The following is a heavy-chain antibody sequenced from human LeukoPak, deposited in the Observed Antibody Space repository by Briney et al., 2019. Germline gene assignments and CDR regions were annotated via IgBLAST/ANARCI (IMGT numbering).Heavy chain of an antibody. CDR2: INPSGGST. V-gene: IGHV1-46*01. J-gene: IGHJ6*03. Sequence: GASVKVSCKASGYTFTSYYMHWVRQAPGQGLEWMGIINPSGGSTSYAQKFQGRVTITADESTSTAYMELSRLRSEDTAVYYCARRGDTVTGYYYYYYYMDVWGKGTTVTICS. CDR1: GYTFTSYY. D-gene: IGHD4-17*01. CDR3: ARRGDTVTGYYYYYYYMDV.